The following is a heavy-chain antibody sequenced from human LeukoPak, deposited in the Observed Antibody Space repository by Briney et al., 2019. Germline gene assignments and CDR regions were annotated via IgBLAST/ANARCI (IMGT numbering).Heavy chain of an antibody. CDR1: GFTFSSYS. Sequence: GGSLRLSCAASGFTFSSYSMNWVRQAPGKGLEWVSAISGSGGSTYYADSVKGRFTISRDNSKNTLYLQMNSLRAEDTAVYYCAKDIVWFGELLAYWGQGTLVTVSS. CDR2: ISGSGGST. D-gene: IGHD3-10*01. V-gene: IGHV3-23*01. J-gene: IGHJ4*02. CDR3: AKDIVWFGELLAY.